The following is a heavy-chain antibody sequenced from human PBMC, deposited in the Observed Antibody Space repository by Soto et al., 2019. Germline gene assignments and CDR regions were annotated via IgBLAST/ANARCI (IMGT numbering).Heavy chain of an antibody. CDR2: IIPILGIA. Sequence: QVQLVQSGAEVKKPGSSVKVSCKASGGTFSSYTISWVRQAPGQGLEWMGRIIPILGIANYAQKFQGRVTITAGKSTSTAYMELSSLRSEDTAVYYCARAPGLYFDYWGQGTLVTVSS. J-gene: IGHJ4*02. V-gene: IGHV1-69*02. CDR3: ARAPGLYFDY. CDR1: GGTFSSYT.